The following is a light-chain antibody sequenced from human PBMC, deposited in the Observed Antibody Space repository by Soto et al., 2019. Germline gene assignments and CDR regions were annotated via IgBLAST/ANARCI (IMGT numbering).Light chain of an antibody. CDR3: TSYVGSNIWV. CDR2: EVS. CDR1: SSDVGAYKY. J-gene: IGLJ3*02. Sequence: QSALKQPPSAAGSPGQSVTISCTGTSSDVGAYKYVSWYQQYPGKAPKLMIYEVSKRPSGVPDRFSGSKSGNTASLTVSGLQAEDEADYYCTSYVGSNIWVFGGGTKLTVL. V-gene: IGLV2-8*01.